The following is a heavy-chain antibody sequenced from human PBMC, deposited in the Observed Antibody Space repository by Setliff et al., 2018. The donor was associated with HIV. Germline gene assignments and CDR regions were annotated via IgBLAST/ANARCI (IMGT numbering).Heavy chain of an antibody. CDR1: GFTFSDFY. D-gene: IGHD6-6*01. CDR2: ISGTGNTV. V-gene: IGHV3-11*04. Sequence: PGGSLRLSCAGSGFTFSDFYMSWIRQAPGKGLEWIAYISGTGNTVYHSASVRGRFSISRDNANRSVSLEMRSLRGDDTAVYFCARGWQHVIPFDHWGQGTRVTSPQ. J-gene: IGHJ5*02. CDR3: ARGWQHVIPFDH.